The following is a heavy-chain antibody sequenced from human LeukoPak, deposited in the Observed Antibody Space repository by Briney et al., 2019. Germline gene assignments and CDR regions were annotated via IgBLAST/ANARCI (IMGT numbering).Heavy chain of an antibody. CDR3: ASWGEGALDN. CDR1: GFTFSRHS. D-gene: IGHD1-26*01. V-gene: IGHV3-48*01. J-gene: IGHJ4*02. Sequence: GGSLRLSCAASGFTFSRHSMNWVRQAPGKGLEWISYISTSTTTIYYANSVKGRFTISRDNAKKSLYLQMNSLRVEDTGVYYCASWGEGALDNWGQGTLVTVSS. CDR2: ISTSTTTI.